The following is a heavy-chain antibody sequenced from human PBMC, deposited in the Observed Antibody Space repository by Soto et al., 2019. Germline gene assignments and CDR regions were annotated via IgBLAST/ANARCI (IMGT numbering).Heavy chain of an antibody. CDR1: GFHFTNAW. D-gene: IGHD3-22*01. Sequence: EVQLVQSGGGVVRPGGSLRLSCAVSGFHFTNAWMSWVRQAPGKGLEWLGLIKSKTDALTTDYIAPVRDRFTISRDDSQDTVHLEMRSLGAGDTAIYYCAISFYYDSNGYYPISYFYDYWGQGSLVVVSS. J-gene: IGHJ4*02. CDR3: AISFYYDSNGYYPISYFYDY. V-gene: IGHV3-15*01. CDR2: IKSKTDALTT.